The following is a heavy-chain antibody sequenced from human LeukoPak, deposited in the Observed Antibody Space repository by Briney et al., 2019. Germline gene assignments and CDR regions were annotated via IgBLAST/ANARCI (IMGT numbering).Heavy chain of an antibody. Sequence: PPGGSLRLSCTASGFTFASYAMSWVRQAPGKGLEWVSAISGTGGSTYYADSVKGRFTISRDNSKNTLYLQMNSLRAEDTAVYYCAKVSGMAPPGNLVYCGQGTLVTVSS. D-gene: IGHD6-13*01. CDR2: ISGTGGST. CDR1: GFTFASYA. V-gene: IGHV3-23*01. CDR3: AKVSGMAPPGNLVY. J-gene: IGHJ4*02.